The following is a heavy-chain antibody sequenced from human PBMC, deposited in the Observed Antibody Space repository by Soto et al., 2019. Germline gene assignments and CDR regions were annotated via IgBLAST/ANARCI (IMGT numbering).Heavy chain of an antibody. J-gene: IGHJ6*02. Sequence: PGGSLSTSSAATGRGLSSKAKRWVGQATGKGLEWVSAISGSGGSTYYADSVKGRFTISRDNSKNTLYLQKNSLRAEDTAVYYCATGDPAMVYYYYGLDVWDQVTTVTV. CDR2: ISGSGGST. CDR3: ATGDPAMVYYYYGLDV. V-gene: IGHV3-23*01. D-gene: IGHD5-18*01. CDR1: GRGLSSKA.